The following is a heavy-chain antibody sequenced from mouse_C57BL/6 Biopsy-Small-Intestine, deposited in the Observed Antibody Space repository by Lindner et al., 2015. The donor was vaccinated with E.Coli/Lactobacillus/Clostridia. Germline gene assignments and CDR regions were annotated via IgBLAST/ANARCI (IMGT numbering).Heavy chain of an antibody. D-gene: IGHD2-1*01. CDR3: ARGYYDGTYVKNYAMDY. Sequence: VQLQESGAELVKPGASVKLSCKASGYTFTTYWMHWVKQRPGQGLELIGEIDPSDSYTYYNQKFKGKATLTVDKSSSTAYMELSSLTSEDSAVYYCARGYYDGTYVKNYAMDYWGQGTSVTVSS. CDR1: GYTFTTYW. J-gene: IGHJ4*01. CDR2: IDPSDSYT. V-gene: IGHV1-69*02.